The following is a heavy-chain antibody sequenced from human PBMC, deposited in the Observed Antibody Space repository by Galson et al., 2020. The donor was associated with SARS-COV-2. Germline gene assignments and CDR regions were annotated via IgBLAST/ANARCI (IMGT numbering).Heavy chain of an antibody. D-gene: IGHD5-12*01. CDR2: IWYDGSNK. V-gene: IGHV3-33*01. CDR1: GFTFSSYG. J-gene: IGHJ4*02. CDR3: ARDGPPSGCLDY. Sequence: GGSLRLSCAASGFTFSSYGMHWVRQAPGKGLEWVAVIWYDGSNKYYADSVKGRFTISRDNSKNTLYLQMNSLRAEDTAVYYCARDGPPSGCLDYWGQGTLVTVSS.